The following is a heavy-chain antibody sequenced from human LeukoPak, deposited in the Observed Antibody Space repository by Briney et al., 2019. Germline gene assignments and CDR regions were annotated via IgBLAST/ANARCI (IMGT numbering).Heavy chain of an antibody. D-gene: IGHD2-15*01. CDR1: GYTFTGYY. CDR3: ARYCSGGSCYSRGDAFDI. CDR2: ISAYNGNT. V-gene: IGHV1-18*04. Sequence: ASVKVSCKASGYTFTGYYMHWVRQAPGQGLEWMGWISAYNGNTNYAQKLQGRVTMTTDTSTSTAYMELRSLRSDDTAVYYCARYCSGGSCYSRGDAFDIWGQGTMVTVSS. J-gene: IGHJ3*02.